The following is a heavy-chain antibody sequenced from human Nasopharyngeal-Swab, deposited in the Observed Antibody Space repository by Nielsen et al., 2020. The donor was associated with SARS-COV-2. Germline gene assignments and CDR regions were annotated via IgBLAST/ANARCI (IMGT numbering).Heavy chain of an antibody. D-gene: IGHD6-19*01. V-gene: IGHV4-39*07. Sequence: ESLKISCTVSGGSISSSSYYWGWIRQPPGKGLEWIGSIYYSGSTYYNPSLKSRVTMSVDTSKNQFSLKLSSVTAADTAVYYCARDRIQWLGEWYFDLWGRGTLVTVSS. J-gene: IGHJ2*01. CDR1: GGSISSSSYY. CDR3: ARDRIQWLGEWYFDL. CDR2: IYYSGST.